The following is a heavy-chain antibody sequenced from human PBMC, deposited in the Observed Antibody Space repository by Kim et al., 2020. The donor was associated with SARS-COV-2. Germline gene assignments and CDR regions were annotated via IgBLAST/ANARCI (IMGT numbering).Heavy chain of an antibody. CDR1: GFTFSSYG. D-gene: IGHD6-19*01. CDR3: AKQYSSGGGNWFDP. CDR2: ISYDGSNK. V-gene: IGHV3-30*18. J-gene: IGHJ5*02. Sequence: GGSLRLSCAASGFTFSSYGMHWVHQAPGKGLEWVAVISYDGSNKYYADSVKGRFTISRDNSKNTLYLQMNSLRAEDTAVYYCAKQYSSGGGNWFDPWGQGTLVTVSS.